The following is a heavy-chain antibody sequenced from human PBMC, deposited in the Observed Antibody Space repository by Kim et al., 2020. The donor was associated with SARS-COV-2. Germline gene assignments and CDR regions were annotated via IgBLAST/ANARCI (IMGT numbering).Heavy chain of an antibody. CDR3: AFSSSWNYYGMDV. Sequence: YADSVKGRFTISRDNSKNTLYLQMSSLRAEDTAVYYCAFSSSWNYYGMDVWGQGTTVTVSS. D-gene: IGHD6-13*01. V-gene: IGHV3-64D*06. J-gene: IGHJ6*02.